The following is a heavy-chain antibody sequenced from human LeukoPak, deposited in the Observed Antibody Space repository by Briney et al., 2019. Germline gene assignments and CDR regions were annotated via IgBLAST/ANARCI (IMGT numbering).Heavy chain of an antibody. CDR2: INHSGST. Sequence: PSETLSLTCAVYGGSFSGYYWSWIRQPPGKGLEWIGEINHSGSTNYNPSLKSRVTISVDTSKNQCSLKLTSVSAADTAVYYCARLKLGAYFVLWGRGTLVTVSS. CDR1: GGSFSGYY. CDR3: ARLKLGAYFVL. V-gene: IGHV4-34*01. D-gene: IGHD3-16*01. J-gene: IGHJ2*01.